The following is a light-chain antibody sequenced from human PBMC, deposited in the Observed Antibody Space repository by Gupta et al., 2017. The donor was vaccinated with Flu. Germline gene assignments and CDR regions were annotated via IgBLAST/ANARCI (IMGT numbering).Light chain of an antibody. CDR1: QSCLYDSTEKDY. CDR2: WAT. CDR3: QQYYNVPFT. J-gene: IGKJ4*01. Sequence: SLGERATINCKSSQSCLYDSTEKDYLSWYQQKPGQPPKLLISWATTRESGVPDRFSGSGSGTDFTLTIASLQAEDVAVYYCQQYYNVPFTFGGGTKVEIK. V-gene: IGKV4-1*01.